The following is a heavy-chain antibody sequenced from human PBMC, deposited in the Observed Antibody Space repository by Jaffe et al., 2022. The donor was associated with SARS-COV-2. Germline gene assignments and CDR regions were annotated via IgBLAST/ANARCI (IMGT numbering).Heavy chain of an antibody. J-gene: IGHJ4*02. D-gene: IGHD1-26*01. V-gene: IGHV3-7*03. CDR1: GLSFSSYW. Sequence: EVQLVESGGGLVQPGGSLRLSCAASGLSFSSYWMSWVRQPPGKGLEWVANMKQDGREKYYVDSVKGRFTISRDNAKNSLYLQMNSLRDEDTGVYYCARDDRGSWDYWGQGTLVTVSS. CDR3: ARDDRGSWDY. CDR2: MKQDGREK.